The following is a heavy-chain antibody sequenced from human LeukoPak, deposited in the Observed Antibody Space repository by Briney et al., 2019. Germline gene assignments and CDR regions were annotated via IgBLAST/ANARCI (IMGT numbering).Heavy chain of an antibody. D-gene: IGHD3-10*01. Sequence: ASVKVSCKASGYTFTSYAINWVRQAPGQGLEWMGWISAYNGNTKYEQKIQGGVTMTTDTPTSTAYMELSSLGSEDTAVYYCSTSNRDFLSGSPFQHYHSMDVWGQGTTVTVSS. CDR1: GYTFTSYA. CDR3: STSNRDFLSGSPFQHYHSMDV. CDR2: ISAYNGNT. J-gene: IGHJ6*02. V-gene: IGHV1-18*01.